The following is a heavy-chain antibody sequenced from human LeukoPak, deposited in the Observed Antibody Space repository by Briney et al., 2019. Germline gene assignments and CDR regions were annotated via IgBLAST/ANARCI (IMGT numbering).Heavy chain of an antibody. V-gene: IGHV5-51*01. J-gene: IGHJ4*02. D-gene: IGHD4-17*01. CDR2: IYPGGSES. CDR3: ARRNEDYELDS. Sequence: GESLKISCKGSGYSFTNYWIGWVRQMPGKGQEWMGIIYPGGSESRYSPSFQGQVTISADKSTSTAYLQWSSLKASDTAMYYCARRNEDYELDSWGQGTLVTVSS. CDR1: GYSFTNYW.